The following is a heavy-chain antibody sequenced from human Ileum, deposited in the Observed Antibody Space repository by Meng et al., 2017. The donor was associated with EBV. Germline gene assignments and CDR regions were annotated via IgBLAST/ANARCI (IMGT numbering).Heavy chain of an antibody. CDR2: IYHSGST. D-gene: IGHD6-19*01. Sequence: QLQASRPVLAEPTGTRSLTCPVSGGSISSSNWWRWVRQPPGKGLEWIGEIYHSGSTNYNPSLKSRVTMSVDKSKNQFSLNLSSVTAADTAVYYCARVGQWLPIDYWGQGTLVTVSS. V-gene: IGHV4-4*02. CDR1: GGSISSSNW. CDR3: ARVGQWLPIDY. J-gene: IGHJ4*02.